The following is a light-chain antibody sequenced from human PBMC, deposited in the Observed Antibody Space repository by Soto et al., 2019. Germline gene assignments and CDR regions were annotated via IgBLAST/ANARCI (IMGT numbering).Light chain of an antibody. J-gene: IGKJ1*01. CDR1: QSISSY. CDR2: GAS. CDR3: QQYVSSWT. V-gene: IGKV3-20*01. Sequence: EVVSTQSPDTLSLPPGERATLSCRASQSISSYLAWYQQKPGQAPRLLIYGASSRATGIPDRFSGSGSGTDFTLTISRLEPEDSAVYYCQQYVSSWTFGQGTKVDI.